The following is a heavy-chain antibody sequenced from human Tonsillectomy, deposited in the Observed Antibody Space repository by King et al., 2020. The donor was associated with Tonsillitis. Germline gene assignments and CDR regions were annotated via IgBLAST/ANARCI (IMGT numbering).Heavy chain of an antibody. Sequence: QLQESGPGLVKPSETLSLTCTVSGGSISSYYWSWIRQPPGKGLEWIGYIYYSGSTNYNPPLTSRVTISVDTSKNQFSLKLSSVTAADTAVYYCARDRSSSSWGNDAFDIWGQGTMVTVSS. CDR1: GGSISSYY. CDR3: ARDRSSSSWGNDAFDI. CDR2: IYYSGST. J-gene: IGHJ3*02. D-gene: IGHD6-13*01. V-gene: IGHV4-59*01.